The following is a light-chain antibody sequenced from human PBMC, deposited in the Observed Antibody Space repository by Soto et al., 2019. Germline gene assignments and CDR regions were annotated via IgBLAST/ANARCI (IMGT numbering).Light chain of an antibody. V-gene: IGKV3-11*01. CDR3: QKRHMWPIT. CDR2: GAY. CDR1: QSVSSN. Sequence: EIVMTQSPATLSVSPGERATLSCRASQSVSSNLAWYQQKPGQAPRLLIYGAYNRATGIPPRFSGSGSGTDFTLTISSLEPEDSAVYYCQKRHMWPITCGQGKRREIK. J-gene: IGKJ5*01.